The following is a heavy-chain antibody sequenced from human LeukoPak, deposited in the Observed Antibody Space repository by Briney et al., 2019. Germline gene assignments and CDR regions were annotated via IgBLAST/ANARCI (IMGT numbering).Heavy chain of an antibody. V-gene: IGHV1-3*01. J-gene: IGHJ5*02. CDR2: INAGNGNT. CDR3: ARAPLGGWYGGRRFNWFDP. CDR1: GYTFTSYA. Sequence: GASVKVSCKASGYTFTSYAMHWVRQAPGQRLEWMGWINAGNGNTKYSQKFQGRVTITRDTSASTAYMELSSLRSEDTAVYYCARAPLGGWYGGRRFNWFDPWGQGTLVTVSS. D-gene: IGHD6-19*01.